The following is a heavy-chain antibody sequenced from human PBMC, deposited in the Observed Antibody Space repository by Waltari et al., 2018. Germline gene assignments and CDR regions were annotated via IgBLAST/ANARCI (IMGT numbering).Heavy chain of an antibody. CDR2: ILPSLKIT. CDR1: GGSFSTYA. V-gene: IGHV1-69*04. J-gene: IGHJ5*02. Sequence: QVQLVQSGAEVKKPESSVKVSCQVSGGSFSTYAINWVRQAPGQGLEWMGRILPSLKITQYERKFQGRVTRTADTSTRVADRELNSLTSEDTAVYFCSRGPEAAGNQLDPWGQGTLVTVSS. CDR3: SRGPEAAGNQLDP.